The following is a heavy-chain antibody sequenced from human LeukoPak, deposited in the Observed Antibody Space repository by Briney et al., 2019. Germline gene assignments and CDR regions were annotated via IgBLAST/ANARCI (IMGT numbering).Heavy chain of an antibody. D-gene: IGHD3-9*01. CDR3: ARSDILTGYSFDY. Sequence: PGRSLRLSCAASGFTFSSYAMHWVRQAPGKGLEWVAVISYDGSNKYYADSVKGRFTISRDNSKNTLYLQMNSLRAEDTAVYYCARSDILTGYSFDYWGQGTLVTVSS. CDR2: ISYDGSNK. V-gene: IGHV3-30-3*01. J-gene: IGHJ4*02. CDR1: GFTFSSYA.